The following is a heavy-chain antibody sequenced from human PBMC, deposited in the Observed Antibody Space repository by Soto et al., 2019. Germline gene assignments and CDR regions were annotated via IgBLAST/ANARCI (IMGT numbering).Heavy chain of an antibody. D-gene: IGHD6-19*01. Sequence: GGSLRLSCAASGFTFSSYGMHWVRQAPGKGLEWVAVISYDGSNKYYADSVKGRFTISRDNSKNTLYLQMNSLRAEDTAVYYCAKAPVAGIKPIDYWGQGTLVTVSS. CDR3: AKAPVAGIKPIDY. V-gene: IGHV3-30*18. CDR2: ISYDGSNK. J-gene: IGHJ4*02. CDR1: GFTFSSYG.